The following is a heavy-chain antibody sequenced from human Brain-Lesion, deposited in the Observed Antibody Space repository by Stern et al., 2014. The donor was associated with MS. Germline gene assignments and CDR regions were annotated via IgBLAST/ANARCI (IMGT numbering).Heavy chain of an antibody. J-gene: IGHJ4*02. CDR1: GYTFSSSA. V-gene: IGHV1-8*01. CDR3: ARAVRNQLLSEY. CDR2: MNPYSGNT. D-gene: IGHD2-2*01. Sequence: QVQLLQPGAEVQKPGASVKVSCKASGYTFSSSAITWVRQASGHGLEWMGWMNPYSGNTGYAQKFKGRVSMTSDPSISTVYMELTSLTSDDTAVYFCARAVRNQLLSEYWGQGTLVTVSS.